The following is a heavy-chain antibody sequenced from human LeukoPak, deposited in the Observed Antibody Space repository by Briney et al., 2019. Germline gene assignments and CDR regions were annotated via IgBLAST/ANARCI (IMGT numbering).Heavy chain of an antibody. J-gene: IGHJ4*02. D-gene: IGHD3-22*01. CDR2: INPSGGST. CDR3: ARAYYYESRGDYPGGDY. CDR1: GYTFTNYY. V-gene: IGHV1-46*01. Sequence: ASVKVSCKASGYTFTNYYMYWVRQAPGQGLEWMGIINPSGGSTSYAQKFQGIVTITRDTATTTVYIELRSLRSAETAVYYCARAYYYESRGDYPGGDYWGQGTLVTVSS.